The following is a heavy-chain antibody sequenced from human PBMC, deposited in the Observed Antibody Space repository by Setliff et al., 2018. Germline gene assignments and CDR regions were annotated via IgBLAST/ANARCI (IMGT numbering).Heavy chain of an antibody. CDR2: ISGRGGST. Sequence: PGGSLRLSCVTSGFTFNTYSMSWVRQAPGEGLQWVSTISGRGGSTFYADSVRGRFTISRDKIKSTLYLQMNSLRVEDTAMYYCAEAPYASATPCWFDPWGQGTLVTVSS. CDR3: AEAPYASATPCWFDP. CDR1: GFTFNTYS. D-gene: IGHD2-2*01. V-gene: IGHV3-23*01. J-gene: IGHJ5*02.